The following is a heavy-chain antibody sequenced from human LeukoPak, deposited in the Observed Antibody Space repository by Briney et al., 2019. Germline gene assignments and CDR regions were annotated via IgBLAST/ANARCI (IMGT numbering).Heavy chain of an antibody. J-gene: IGHJ4*02. V-gene: IGHV4-4*07. CDR2: IHTSGST. CDR1: GGSTSNYF. Sequence: SETPSLTCTVSGGSTSNYFCTWLRQSAGKGLEWIGRIHTSGSTNDNPSLKSRVSMSVDTSKNQFSLKLSSVTAADTAVYYCARDPEGHGYYFDYWGQGALVTVSS. CDR3: ARDPEGHGYYFDY. D-gene: IGHD3-3*01.